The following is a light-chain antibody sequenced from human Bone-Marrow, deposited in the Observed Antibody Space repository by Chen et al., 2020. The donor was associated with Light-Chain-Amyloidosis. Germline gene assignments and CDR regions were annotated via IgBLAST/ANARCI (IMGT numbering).Light chain of an antibody. V-gene: IGKV3-20*01. CDR1: QTIRSNY. CDR3: QQYGTSPLT. CDR2: GSS. J-gene: IGKJ4*01. Sequence: EIVLTQSPGTLSLSPGEGANLSCRASQTIRSNYLPWYQQKFGQAPRLLIYGSSSRATGIPDRFTGSGSGTDFTLTITRLEPEDFAMYYCQQYGTSPLTFGAGTKVEIK.